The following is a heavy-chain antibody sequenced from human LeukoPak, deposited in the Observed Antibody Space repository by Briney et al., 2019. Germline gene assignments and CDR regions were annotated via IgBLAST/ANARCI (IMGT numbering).Heavy chain of an antibody. J-gene: IGHJ4*02. D-gene: IGHD3-22*01. CDR3: ARAIGYDSSGYFYSALRY. CDR1: GYTFTSYG. CDR2: ISVNNGNT. V-gene: IGHV1-18*01. Sequence: GASVKVSCKASGYTFTSYGIGWVRQAPGQGLEWMGWISVNNGNTNYAQNLQGRVTMTADTSTSTAYMELRSLRSDDTAVYCCARAIGYDSSGYFYSALRYWGQGTLVTVSS.